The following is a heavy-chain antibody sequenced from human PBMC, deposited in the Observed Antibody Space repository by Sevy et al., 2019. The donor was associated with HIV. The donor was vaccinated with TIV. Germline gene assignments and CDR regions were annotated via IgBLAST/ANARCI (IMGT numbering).Heavy chain of an antibody. Sequence: GGSLRLSCAASGFTFSDYYMSWIRQAPGKGLEWVSYISSSGSTIYYADSVKGRFTISRDNAKNSLYLQMNILRAEDTAVYYCARGGLGYCSGGSCYSINYYYYYGMDVWGQGTTVTVSS. CDR2: ISSSGSTI. D-gene: IGHD2-15*01. CDR1: GFTFSDYY. J-gene: IGHJ6*02. V-gene: IGHV3-11*01. CDR3: ARGGLGYCSGGSCYSINYYYYYGMDV.